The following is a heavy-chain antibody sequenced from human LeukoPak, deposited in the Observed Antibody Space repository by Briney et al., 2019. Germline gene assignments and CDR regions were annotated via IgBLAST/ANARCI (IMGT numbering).Heavy chain of an antibody. CDR2: IKQDGSEK. J-gene: IGHJ4*02. CDR1: GFTFSSYW. CDR3: XXXXXXXXXLXXXXY. Sequence: SXXXSGFTFSSYWMSWVRQAPGKGLEWVANIKQDGSEKYYVDSVKGRFTISRDNAKNSLYLQMNSLRGEDTAVYYXXXXXXXXXXLXXXXYWGQGXLXTVSS. V-gene: IGHV3-7*01.